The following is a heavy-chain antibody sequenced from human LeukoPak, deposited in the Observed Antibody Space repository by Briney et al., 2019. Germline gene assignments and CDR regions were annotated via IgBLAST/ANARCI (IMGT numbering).Heavy chain of an antibody. Sequence: PGGSLRLSCAASGFTFSSYEMNWVRQAPGKGLEWVSFISNTGNAIYYADSVKGRFTVSRDNSKNTLYLQMNSLRAEDTAVYYCARVTYGSGTYGAFDYWGQGTLVTVSS. CDR2: ISNTGNAI. CDR3: ARVTYGSGTYGAFDY. CDR1: GFTFSSYE. D-gene: IGHD3-10*01. V-gene: IGHV3-48*03. J-gene: IGHJ4*02.